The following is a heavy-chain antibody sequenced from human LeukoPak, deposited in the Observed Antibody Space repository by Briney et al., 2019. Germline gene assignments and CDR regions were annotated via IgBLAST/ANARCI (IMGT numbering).Heavy chain of an antibody. CDR2: IYYSGST. CDR1: GGSISSSSYY. D-gene: IGHD4-17*01. CDR3: ASLGMTTVTTFHY. J-gene: IGHJ4*02. Sequence: SETLSLTCTVSGGSISSSSYYWGWIRQPPGKGLEWIGSIYYSGSTYYNPSLKSRVTISVDTSKNQFSLKLSSVTAADTAVYYCASLGMTTVTTFHYWGQGTLVTVSS. V-gene: IGHV4-39*01.